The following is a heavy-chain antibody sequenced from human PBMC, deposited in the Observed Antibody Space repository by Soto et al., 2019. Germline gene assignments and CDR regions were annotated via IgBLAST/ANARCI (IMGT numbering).Heavy chain of an antibody. Sequence: VGSLRLSCVASGFSLSDYAVNWVRQAPGKGLEWVSFISSDSRTIYYADSVEGRFTVSRDNARNSVSLQMDSLRDEDAAVCYCARIELVEWFFINVDVYDMDVWGQGTPVTVSS. CDR2: ISSDSRTI. J-gene: IGHJ6*02. V-gene: IGHV3-48*02. CDR1: GFSLSDYA. CDR3: ARIELVEWFFINVDVYDMDV. D-gene: IGHD3-3*01.